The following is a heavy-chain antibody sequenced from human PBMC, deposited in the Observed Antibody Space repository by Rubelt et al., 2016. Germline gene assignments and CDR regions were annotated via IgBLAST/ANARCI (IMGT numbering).Heavy chain of an antibody. V-gene: IGHV4-39*07. CDR1: GGSISSSVYY. Sequence: QLQLQESGPGLVKPSETLSLTCTVSGGSISSSVYYWGWIRQPPGKGLEWIGSVIYSGSTNYNPSLKSRVTISVDTSKYQFAQRLGSGTAADAAVYYCAGGVAAAGSSYCYGMDVWGQGTTVTVSS. J-gene: IGHJ6*02. CDR3: AGGVAAAGSSYCYGMDV. CDR2: VIYSGST. D-gene: IGHD6-13*01.